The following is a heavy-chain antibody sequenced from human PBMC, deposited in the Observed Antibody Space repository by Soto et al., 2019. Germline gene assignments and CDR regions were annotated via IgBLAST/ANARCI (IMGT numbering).Heavy chain of an antibody. Sequence: RGESLKISCKGSGYDFMTYWIGWSRQMPGKGLELMGIIYPGDSDTRYRPSFQGQVTISADKSVNTAYLQWSSLKASDTAMYYCARSVGPEYYFHYWGQGTQVNVSS. V-gene: IGHV5-51*01. CDR1: GYDFMTYW. J-gene: IGHJ4*02. CDR2: IYPGDSDT. CDR3: ARSVGPEYYFHY.